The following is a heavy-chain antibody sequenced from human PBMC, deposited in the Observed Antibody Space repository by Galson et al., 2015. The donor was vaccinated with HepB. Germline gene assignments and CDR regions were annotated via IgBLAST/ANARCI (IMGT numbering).Heavy chain of an antibody. Sequence: SLRLSCAASGFTFSSYAMHWVRQAPGKGLEYVSAISSNGGSTYYADSVKGRFTISRDNSKNTLYLQMSSLRAEDTAVYYCVKVGVEAVAGDYWGQGTLVTVSS. CDR3: VKVGVEAVAGDY. V-gene: IGHV3-64D*06. CDR1: GFTFSSYA. D-gene: IGHD6-19*01. CDR2: ISSNGGST. J-gene: IGHJ4*02.